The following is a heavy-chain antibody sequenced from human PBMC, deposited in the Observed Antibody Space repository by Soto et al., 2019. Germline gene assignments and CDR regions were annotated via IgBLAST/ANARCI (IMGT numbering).Heavy chain of an antibody. V-gene: IGHV3-11*01. CDR2: ISSSGTGT. Sequence: QVQLVESGGGLVKPGRSLRLSCAASGFKFRDYYMIWIRQAPGKGLEWVSYISSSGTGTYYGDSVKGRFTISRDNAKNSLYLQMNSLRAEDTAVYYCARALSDAFDIWGQGTMVTVSS. CDR3: ARALSDAFDI. J-gene: IGHJ3*02. CDR1: GFKFRDYY.